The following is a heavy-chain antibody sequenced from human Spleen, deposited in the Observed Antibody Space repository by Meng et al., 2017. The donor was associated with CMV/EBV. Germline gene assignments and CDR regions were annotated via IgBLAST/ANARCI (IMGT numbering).Heavy chain of an antibody. D-gene: IGHD3-22*01. Sequence: TFTGYYMHWVRQAPGQGLEWMGWINPNSGGTNYAQKFQGRVTMTRDTSISTAYMELSRLRSDDTAVYYCARGDTMIVVVTSSGFDPWGQGTLVTVSS. V-gene: IGHV1-2*02. CDR3: ARGDTMIVVVTSSGFDP. CDR2: INPNSGGT. J-gene: IGHJ5*02. CDR1: TFTGYY.